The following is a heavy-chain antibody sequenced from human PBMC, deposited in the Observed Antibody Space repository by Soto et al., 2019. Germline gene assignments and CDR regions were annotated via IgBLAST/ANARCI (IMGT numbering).Heavy chain of an antibody. CDR1: GDSVSSNSAA. CDR3: ARDPELELESYYYYGMDV. J-gene: IGHJ6*02. Sequence: QVQLQQSGPGLVKPSQTLSLTCAISGDSVSSNSAAWNWIRQSPSRGLEWLGRTYYRSKWYNDYAVSVKSRITINPDTSKNQFSLQLNSVTPEDTAVYYCARDPELELESYYYYGMDVWGQGTTVTVSS. V-gene: IGHV6-1*01. D-gene: IGHD1-7*01. CDR2: TYYRSKWYN.